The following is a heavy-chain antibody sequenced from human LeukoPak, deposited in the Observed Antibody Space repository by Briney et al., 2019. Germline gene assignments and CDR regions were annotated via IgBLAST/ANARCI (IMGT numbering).Heavy chain of an antibody. J-gene: IGHJ3*02. D-gene: IGHD3-10*01. CDR2: IYSSGNT. V-gene: IGHV4-59*08. CDR3: ARVGPEGVWFGELPLSAFDI. Sequence: SETLSLTCTVSGGSISSYFWSWIRQPPGKGLEWIGYIYSSGNTNYNPSLKSRVTISVDTSKNQFSLKLSSVTAADTAVYYCARVGPEGVWFGELPLSAFDIWGQGTMVTVSS. CDR1: GGSISSYF.